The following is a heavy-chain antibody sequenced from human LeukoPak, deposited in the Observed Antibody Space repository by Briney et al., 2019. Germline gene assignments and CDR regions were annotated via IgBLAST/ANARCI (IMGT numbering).Heavy chain of an antibody. CDR2: IIPIFGTA. CDR1: GGTFSSYA. J-gene: IGHJ3*02. D-gene: IGHD1-1*01. V-gene: IGHV1-69*05. CDR3: ATEAWARPNAFDI. Sequence: ASVKVSCKASGGTFSSYAISWVRQAPGQGLEWMGGIIPIFGTANYAQKFQGRVTITTDESTSTAYMELSSPRSEDTAVYYCATEAWARPNAFDIWGQGTMVTVSS.